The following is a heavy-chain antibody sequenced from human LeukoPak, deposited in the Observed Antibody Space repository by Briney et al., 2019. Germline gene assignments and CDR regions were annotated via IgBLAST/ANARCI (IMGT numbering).Heavy chain of an antibody. J-gene: IGHJ4*02. V-gene: IGHV4-39*01. CDR2: IYYDGTT. Sequence: SETLSLTCTVSGDSISSDIYYWGWIRQPPGKRLESIGNIYYDGTTFYNPSLKSRVTISMDTSKNQLSLKLNSVTAADTAVYYCARNAATRRSYFDYWGQGTLVTVSS. CDR1: GDSISSDIYY. D-gene: IGHD6-25*01. CDR3: ARNAATRRSYFDY.